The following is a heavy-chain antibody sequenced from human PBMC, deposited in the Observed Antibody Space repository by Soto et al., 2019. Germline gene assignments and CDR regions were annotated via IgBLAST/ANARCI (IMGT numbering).Heavy chain of an antibody. D-gene: IGHD2-2*02. J-gene: IGHJ5*02. CDR2: INPSGGST. Sequence: ASVKVSCKASGGTFSSYTISWVRQAPGQGLEWMGRINPSGGSTSYAQKFQGRVTMTRDTSTSTVYMELSSLRSEDTAVYYCARDGGPLGYCSSTSCYMGNWFDPWGQGTLVTVSS. V-gene: IGHV1-46*03. CDR1: GGTFSSYT. CDR3: ARDGGPLGYCSSTSCYMGNWFDP.